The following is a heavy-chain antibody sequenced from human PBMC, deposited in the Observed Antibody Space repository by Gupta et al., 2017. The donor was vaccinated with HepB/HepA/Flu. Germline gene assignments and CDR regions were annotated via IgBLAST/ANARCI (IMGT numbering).Heavy chain of an antibody. CDR1: GGSFSGYY. J-gene: IGHJ4*02. V-gene: IGHV4-34*01. CDR3: ARERRVRSSGYYYGDGAADY. CDR2: INHSGST. D-gene: IGHD3-22*01. Sequence: QVQLQQWGAGLLKPSETLSLTCAVYGGSFSGYYWSWIRQPPGKGLEWIGEINHSGSTNYNPSLKSRVTISVDTSKNQFSLKLSSVTAADTAVYYCARERRVRSSGYYYGDGAADYWGQGTLVTVSS.